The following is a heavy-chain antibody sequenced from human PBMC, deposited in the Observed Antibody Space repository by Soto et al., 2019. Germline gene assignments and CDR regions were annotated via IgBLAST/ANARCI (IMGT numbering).Heavy chain of an antibody. CDR3: VAAGYSHQNYFDY. CDR1: GGTFSSYA. J-gene: IGHJ4*02. Sequence: ASVKVSCKASGGTFSSYAISWVRQAPGQGLEWMGGIIPIFGTANYAQKFQGRVTITADESTSTAYMELSSLRFDDTAVYYCVAAGYSHQNYFDYWGQGTLVTVSS. V-gene: IGHV1-69*13. D-gene: IGHD3-22*01. CDR2: IIPIFGTA.